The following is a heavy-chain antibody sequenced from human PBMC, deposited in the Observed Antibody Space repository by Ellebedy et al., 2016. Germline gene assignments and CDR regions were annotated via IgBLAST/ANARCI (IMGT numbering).Heavy chain of an antibody. CDR2: IIPIFGTA. CDR3: ARGVEEYSSSSGAFDI. D-gene: IGHD6-6*01. V-gene: IGHV1-69*13. Sequence: SVKVSXXASGGTFSSYAISWVRQAPGQGLEWMGGIIPIFGTANYAQKFQGRVTITADESTSTAYMELSSLRSEDTAVYYCARGVEEYSSSSGAFDIWGQGTMVTVSS. CDR1: GGTFSSYA. J-gene: IGHJ3*02.